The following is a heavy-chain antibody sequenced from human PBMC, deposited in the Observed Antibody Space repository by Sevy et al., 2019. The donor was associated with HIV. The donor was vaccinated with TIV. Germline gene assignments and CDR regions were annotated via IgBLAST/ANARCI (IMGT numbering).Heavy chain of an antibody. J-gene: IGHJ4*02. V-gene: IGHV3-33*01. Sequence: GGSLRLSCAASGFTFSSYGMHWVRQAPGKGLEWVAVIWYDGSNKYYADSVKGRFTISRDNSKNTLDLQMNSLRAEDTAVYYCARAGAYYYDSSGYFPFDYWGQGTLVTVSS. CDR3: ARAGAYYYDSSGYFPFDY. CDR2: IWYDGSNK. CDR1: GFTFSSYG. D-gene: IGHD3-22*01.